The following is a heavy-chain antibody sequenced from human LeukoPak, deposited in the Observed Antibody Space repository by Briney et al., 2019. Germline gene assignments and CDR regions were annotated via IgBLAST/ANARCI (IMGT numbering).Heavy chain of an antibody. CDR2: ITTSSVYT. CDR3: ARDGGDYATSYYYYGMDV. D-gene: IGHD4-17*01. CDR1: VFTFSDYF. J-gene: IGHJ6*02. V-gene: IGHV3-11*05. Sequence: GGSLRLSCAASVFTFSDYFMSWIRQAPGKGLEWVSYITTSSVYTNYADSVKGRFTISRDNAKNLLYLQMDSLRAEDTAVYFCARDGGDYATSYYYYGMDVWGQGTTVTVSS.